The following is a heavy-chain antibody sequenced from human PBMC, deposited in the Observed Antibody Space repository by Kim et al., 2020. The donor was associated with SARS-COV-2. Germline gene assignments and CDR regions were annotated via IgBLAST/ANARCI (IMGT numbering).Heavy chain of an antibody. V-gene: IGHV4-38-2*02. CDR2: IYHSGST. CDR1: GYSISSGYY. J-gene: IGHJ4*02. D-gene: IGHD4-17*01. Sequence: SETLSLTCTVSGYSISSGYYWGWIRQPPGKGLEWIGSIYHSGSTYYNPSLKSRVTISVDTSKNQFSLKLSSVTAADTAVYYCAREGLPDDYWGQGTLVTV. CDR3: AREGLPDDY.